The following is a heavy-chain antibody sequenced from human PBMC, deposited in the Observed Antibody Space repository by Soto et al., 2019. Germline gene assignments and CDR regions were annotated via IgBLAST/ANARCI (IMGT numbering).Heavy chain of an antibody. V-gene: IGHV4-39*01. J-gene: IGHJ4*02. Sequence: SXTLSLSCTVSVSSTSSWFSRWGLKPPGKGLEWIGRIYYSGSTYYNPSLKSRVTISVDTSKNQFSLKLSSVTAADTAVYYCARQAVAGPQRGMYWGQGTLVTVSS. CDR2: IYYSGST. CDR1: VSSTSSWFSR. D-gene: IGHD6-19*01. CDR3: ARQAVAGPQRGMY.